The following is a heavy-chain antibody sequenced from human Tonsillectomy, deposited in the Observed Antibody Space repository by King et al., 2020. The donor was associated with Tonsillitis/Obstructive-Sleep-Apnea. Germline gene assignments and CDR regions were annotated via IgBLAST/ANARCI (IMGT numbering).Heavy chain of an antibody. V-gene: IGHV4-59*08. Sequence: VQLQESGPGLVKPSETLSLTCTVSGGSISSYYWSWIRQPPGKGLEWIGYIYYSGSTNYNPSLKSRVTMSVDTSKNQFSLKLSSVTAADTAVYYCARYRGYYGFWGDNWFGPWGQGTLVTVSS. J-gene: IGHJ5*02. CDR2: IYYSGST. D-gene: IGHD3-3*01. CDR1: GGSISSYY. CDR3: ARYRGYYGFWGDNWFGP.